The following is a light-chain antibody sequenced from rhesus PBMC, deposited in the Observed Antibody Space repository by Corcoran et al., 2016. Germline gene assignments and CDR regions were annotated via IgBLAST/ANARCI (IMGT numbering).Light chain of an antibody. V-gene: IGKV3-42*01. CDR1: QSASSK. J-gene: IGKJ4*01. CDR2: GAT. Sequence: DIVMTQSPATLSLSPGERGTLSCRTSQSASSKLAWYQQKPGQAPKLLSFGATSRAPGIPEGFSGSWSGTEFTLSISSLETGDVGIYYCQQDFTWPLTFGGGTKVELK. CDR3: QQDFTWPLT.